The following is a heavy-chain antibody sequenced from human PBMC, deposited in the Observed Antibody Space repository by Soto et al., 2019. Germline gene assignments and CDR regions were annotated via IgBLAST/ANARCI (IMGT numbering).Heavy chain of an antibody. CDR1: GFTFSSYA. J-gene: IGHJ4*02. CDR3: ARDGGAY. CDR2: MSYDGSNK. V-gene: IGHV3-30-3*01. Sequence: QVQLVESGGGVVQPGRSLRLSCAASGFTFSSYAMHWVRLAPGKGLEWMAVMSYDGSNKYYADSVKGRFTISRDNSKNTLYLQMNSLSPEDTALYYCARDGGAYWGQGTLVIVSS. D-gene: IGHD3-16*01.